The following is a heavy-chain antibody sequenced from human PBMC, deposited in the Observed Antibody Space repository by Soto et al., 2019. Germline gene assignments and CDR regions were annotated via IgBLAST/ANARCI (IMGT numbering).Heavy chain of an antibody. CDR1: GGTFSSHA. V-gene: IGHV1-69*01. CDR3: ATRGGHRPGYQYGMDV. D-gene: IGHD2-15*01. CDR2: IIPAFETP. J-gene: IGHJ6*02. Sequence: QVQLVQSGAELKNPGSSVMVSCKASGGTFSSHAVSWVRQAPGQGLEWMGGIIPAFETPTYAQKFQGRLMITADESTSTAYMELSSLRSDDTAVYYCATRGGHRPGYQYGMDVWGQGTTVTVSS.